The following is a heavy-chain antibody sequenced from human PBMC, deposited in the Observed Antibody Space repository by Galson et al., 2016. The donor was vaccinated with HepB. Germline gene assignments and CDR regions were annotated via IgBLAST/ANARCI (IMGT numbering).Heavy chain of an antibody. J-gene: IGHJ6*02. Sequence: SVKVSCKASGYTFTNYGLNWVRKAPGQGLELLGWISAATGNAHYAQKFQGRVTLTADTPTSTAYMELRSLRSDDTAVYYCARDLGDYYYYGMDVWGQGTTVTVSS. CDR1: GYTFTNYG. D-gene: IGHD3-10*01. V-gene: IGHV1-18*01. CDR3: ARDLGDYYYYGMDV. CDR2: ISAATGNA.